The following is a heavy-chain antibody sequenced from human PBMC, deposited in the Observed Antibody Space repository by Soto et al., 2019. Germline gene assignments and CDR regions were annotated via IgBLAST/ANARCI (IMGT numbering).Heavy chain of an antibody. CDR3: AGQTFTIAAASHGRSNWFDP. Sequence: PSETLSVTCTASGGSITSSSHFWGWVRQPPGKGLEWIGTIYFTGNTYYTPSLKSRLTMSIDTSKNEFSLRLNSVTAADTAVYYCAGQTFTIAAASHGRSNWFDPWGPGTLVTVSS. D-gene: IGHD6-25*01. J-gene: IGHJ5*02. CDR1: GGSITSSSHF. CDR2: IYFTGNT. V-gene: IGHV4-39*01.